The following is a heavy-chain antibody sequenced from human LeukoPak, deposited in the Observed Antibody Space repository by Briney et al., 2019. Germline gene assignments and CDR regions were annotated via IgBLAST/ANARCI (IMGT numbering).Heavy chain of an antibody. CDR3: ARVGYSGWNLEY. D-gene: IGHD5-12*01. V-gene: IGHV3-7*01. Sequence: PGGSLRLSCAASGFTFRSYWMSWVRQAPGKGPEWVANINQDGSVKYYVDSVKGRFTISRDNDKNSLYVQMNSLRDEDTAVYYCARVGYSGWNLEYWGQGTLVTVSS. CDR1: GFTFRSYW. J-gene: IGHJ4*02. CDR2: INQDGSVK.